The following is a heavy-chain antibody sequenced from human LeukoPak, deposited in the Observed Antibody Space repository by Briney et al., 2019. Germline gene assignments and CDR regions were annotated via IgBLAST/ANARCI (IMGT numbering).Heavy chain of an antibody. V-gene: IGHV3-73*01. CDR3: TRRGYYGDYYMDV. CDR1: GFTFSSFE. D-gene: IGHD4-17*01. CDR2: IRSKANSYAT. Sequence: GGSLRLSCAASGFTFSSFEMNWVRQASGKGLEWVGRIRSKANSYATAYAASVRGRFTISRDDSKNTAYLQMNSLKTEDTAVYYCTRRGYYGDYYMDVWGKGTTVTISS. J-gene: IGHJ6*03.